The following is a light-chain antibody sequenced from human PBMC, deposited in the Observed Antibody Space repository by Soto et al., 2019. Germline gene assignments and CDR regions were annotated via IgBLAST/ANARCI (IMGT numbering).Light chain of an antibody. CDR1: QSISSW. V-gene: IGKV1-5*03. J-gene: IGKJ1*01. Sequence: DIQMTQSPSTLSASVRDRVTITCRASQSISSWLAWYQQKPGKAPKLLIYKASSLESGVPSRFSGSGSGTEFTLTISSLQPDDFATYFCQQYDSISRTFGQGTKVDIK. CDR2: KAS. CDR3: QQYDSISRT.